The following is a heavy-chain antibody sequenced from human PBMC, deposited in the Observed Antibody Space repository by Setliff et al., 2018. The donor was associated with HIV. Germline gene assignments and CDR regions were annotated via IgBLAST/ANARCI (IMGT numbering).Heavy chain of an antibody. CDR3: AKDMNYNNDYPGVLGS. CDR2: INWNSVSR. V-gene: IGHV3-9*01. Sequence: GGSLRLSCEASGFTFDDYAMHWGRQAPGKGLEWVAGINWNSVSRAYADSVQGRFTISRDNAKNTLYLEMTSLRAEDTAVYHCAKDMNYNNDYPGVLGSWGRGTLVTVSS. D-gene: IGHD3-16*01. CDR1: GFTFDDYA. J-gene: IGHJ4*02.